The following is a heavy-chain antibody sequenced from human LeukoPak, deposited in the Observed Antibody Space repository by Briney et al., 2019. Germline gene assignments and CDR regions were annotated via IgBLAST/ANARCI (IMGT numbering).Heavy chain of an antibody. V-gene: IGHV4-34*01. D-gene: IGHD2-15*01. Sequence: SETLSLTCAVYGGSFSGYYWSWIRQPPGKGVEWIGSIYYSGSTYYNPSLKSRVTISVDTSKNQFSLKLSSVTAADTAVYYCARHPSVGYCSGGSCYPLYYFDYWGQGTLVTVSS. CDR2: IYYSGST. J-gene: IGHJ4*02. CDR1: GGSFSGYY. CDR3: ARHPSVGYCSGGSCYPLYYFDY.